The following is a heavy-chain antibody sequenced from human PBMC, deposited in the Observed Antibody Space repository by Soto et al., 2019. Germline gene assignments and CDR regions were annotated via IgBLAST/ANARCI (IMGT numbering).Heavy chain of an antibody. J-gene: IGHJ6*02. CDR1: GYSFTSYW. D-gene: IGHD2-2*01. Sequence: GESLKISCKGSGYSFTSYWIGWVRQMPGKGLEWMGRIDPIDSYTNYSPSFQGHVTISADKSISTAYLQWSSLKASDTAMYYCARRYRSMASCPRNYYGMDCCGQRTTVTVSS. V-gene: IGHV5-10-1*01. CDR2: IDPIDSYT. CDR3: ARRYRSMASCPRNYYGMDC.